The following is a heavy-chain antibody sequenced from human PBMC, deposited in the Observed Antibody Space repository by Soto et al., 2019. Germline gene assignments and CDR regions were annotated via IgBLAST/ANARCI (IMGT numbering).Heavy chain of an antibody. Sequence: QVQLVESGGGVVQPGRSLRLSCAASGFTFSSYAMHWVRQAPGKGLEWVAIISYDASNKYYADSVKGRFTISRDNSKNTLYLQMNSLRTEDTAVYYCARGYSSSSAAFDYWGQGTLVTVSS. CDR2: ISYDASNK. CDR3: ARGYSSSSAAFDY. V-gene: IGHV3-30-3*01. CDR1: GFTFSSYA. J-gene: IGHJ4*02. D-gene: IGHD5-18*01.